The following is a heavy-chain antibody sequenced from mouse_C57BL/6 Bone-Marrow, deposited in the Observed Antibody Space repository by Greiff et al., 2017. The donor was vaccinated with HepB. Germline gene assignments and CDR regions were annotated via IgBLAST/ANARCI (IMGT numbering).Heavy chain of an antibody. Sequence: EVKLQESGPELVKPGASVKISCKASGYSFTGYYMNWVKQSPEKSLEWIGEINPSTGGTTYNQKFKAKATLTVDKSSSTAYMQLKSLTSEDSAVYYCARAGSSGDYYAMDYWGQGTSVTVSS. CDR1: GYSFTGYY. CDR2: INPSTGGT. V-gene: IGHV1-42*01. CDR3: ARAGSSGDYYAMDY. D-gene: IGHD1-1*01. J-gene: IGHJ4*01.